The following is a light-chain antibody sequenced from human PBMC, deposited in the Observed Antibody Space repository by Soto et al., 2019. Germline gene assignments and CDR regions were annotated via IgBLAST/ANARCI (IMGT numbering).Light chain of an antibody. CDR2: AAS. Sequence: EIVMTQSPAPLSVSPGARATLCCRASQSISSIDLAWYQHRPGQAPRLLIYAASSRATGIPVRFSGSGSGTDFTLSISRLEPEDFAVYYCQHYGSSSWTFGQGTNVDI. CDR3: QHYGSSSWT. J-gene: IGKJ1*01. V-gene: IGKV3-20*01. CDR1: QSISSID.